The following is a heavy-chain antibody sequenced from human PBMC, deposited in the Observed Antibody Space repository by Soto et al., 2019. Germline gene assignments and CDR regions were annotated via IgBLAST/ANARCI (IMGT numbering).Heavy chain of an antibody. J-gene: IGHJ4*02. V-gene: IGHV4-61*01. D-gene: IGHD6-6*01. CDR3: ARGGRPGDGTKGPFDC. CDR2: IYYRGST. Sequence: SGTLALTCTVSGGSVSSGSYYWSCIRQPPGKGLECIGYIYYRGSTNYNPSLKSRVTISVDTSKNQFSLKLSSVTAADTAVYYCARGGRPGDGTKGPFDCWGQGTLVTVSS. CDR1: GGSVSSGSYY.